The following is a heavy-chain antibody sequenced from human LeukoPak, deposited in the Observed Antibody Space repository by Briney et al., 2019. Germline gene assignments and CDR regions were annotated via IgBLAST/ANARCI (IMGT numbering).Heavy chain of an antibody. CDR2: ISSSSSYI. CDR3: ARAGGTAAQDY. J-gene: IGHJ4*02. V-gene: IGHV3-21*01. Sequence: GGSLRLSCAASGFTFSSYSINWVRQAPGKGLEWVSSISSSSSYIYYADSVKGRFTISRDNAKNSLYLQMNSLRAEDTAVYYCARAGGTAAQDYWGQGTLVTVSS. CDR1: GFTFSSYS. D-gene: IGHD6-13*01.